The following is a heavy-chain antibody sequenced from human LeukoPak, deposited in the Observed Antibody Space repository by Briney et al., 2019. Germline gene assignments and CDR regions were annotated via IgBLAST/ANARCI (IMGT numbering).Heavy chain of an antibody. CDR3: ARRNFYDRSPYYYFYYFDD. CDR1: GGSISSYY. Sequence: SETLSLTCTVSGGSISSYYWTWIRQPAGKGLEWIGRIYTTGSTNYNPSLNSRVTMSVDTSRNQFSLKLSSVTAEDTAIYYCARRNFYDRSPYYYFYYFDDWGQGTLVTVSS. J-gene: IGHJ4*02. D-gene: IGHD3-22*01. CDR2: IYTTGST. V-gene: IGHV4-4*07.